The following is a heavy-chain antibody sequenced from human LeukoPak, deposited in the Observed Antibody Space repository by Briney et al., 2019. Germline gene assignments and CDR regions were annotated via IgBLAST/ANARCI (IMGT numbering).Heavy chain of an antibody. CDR3: ARVDYGGNAA. CDR1: GFTFSSYW. V-gene: IGHV3-74*01. J-gene: IGHJ5*02. D-gene: IGHD4-23*01. Sequence: GGSLRLSCAASGFTFSSYWMNWVRQAPGKGLVWVSRIASDGSSTTYADSVKGRFTISRDNAKNTLYLQMNSLRAEDTAVYYCARVDYGGNAAWGQGTLVTVSS. CDR2: IASDGSST.